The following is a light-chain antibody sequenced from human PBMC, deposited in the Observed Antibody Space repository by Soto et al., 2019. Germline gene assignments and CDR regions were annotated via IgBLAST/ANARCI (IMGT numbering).Light chain of an antibody. Sequence: AIQMTQSPSSLSASVGDRVTITCRASQGIKNDVAWYQQKPGKAPKLLIHVASTLQSGVPSRFSGSSSGPDFTLTISRLQPEDLATYYCLQDYNYPYTFGQGTKLDI. CDR3: LQDYNYPYT. CDR2: VAS. CDR1: QGIKND. J-gene: IGKJ2*01. V-gene: IGKV1-6*01.